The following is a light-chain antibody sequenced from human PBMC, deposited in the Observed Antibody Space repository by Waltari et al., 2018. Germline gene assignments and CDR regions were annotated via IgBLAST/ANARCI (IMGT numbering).Light chain of an antibody. CDR3: QQYGGSPEGFT. Sequence: EVVLTQSPGTLSLSPGERATLSCRASQSVRSALLAWYQQKPGRAPRLLIYATSSRATGIPDRCSGSGFGTDFTLTISRREAEDFAVYYCQQYGGSPEGFTFGPGTTVDFK. CDR2: ATS. J-gene: IGKJ3*01. CDR1: QSVRSAL. V-gene: IGKV3-20*01.